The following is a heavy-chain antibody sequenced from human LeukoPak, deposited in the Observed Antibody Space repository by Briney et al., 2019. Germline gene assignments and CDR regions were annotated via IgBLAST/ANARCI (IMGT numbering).Heavy chain of an antibody. CDR3: ARALDSSSFPLDY. D-gene: IGHD6-6*01. CDR1: GGSISSSSYY. V-gene: IGHV4-39*07. J-gene: IGHJ4*02. CDR2: IYYSGST. Sequence: SETLSLTCTVSGGSISSSSYYWGWIRQPPGKGLEWIGSIYYSGSTYYNPSLKSRVTISVDTSKNQFSLKLSSVTAADTAVYYCARALDSSSFPLDYWGQGTLVTVSS.